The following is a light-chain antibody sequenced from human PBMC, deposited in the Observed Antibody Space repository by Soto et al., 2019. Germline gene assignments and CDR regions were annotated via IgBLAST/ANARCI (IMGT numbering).Light chain of an antibody. CDR1: SSDIGAYNY. J-gene: IGLJ3*02. CDR3: SSYTSSSTLVV. V-gene: IGLV2-14*01. CDR2: DVT. Sequence: QSVLTQPASVSGSPGQSITISCSGTSSDIGAYNYVSWYQQHPDKAPKLIIFDVTNRPSGVSDRFSGSKSANTASLTISGLQAEDEADYYCSSYTSSSTLVVFGGGTKLTVL.